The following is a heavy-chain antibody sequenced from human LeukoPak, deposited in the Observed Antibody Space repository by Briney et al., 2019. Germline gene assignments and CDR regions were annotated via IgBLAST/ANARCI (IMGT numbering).Heavy chain of an antibody. CDR1: GDSISSYY. Sequence: SETLSLNSTVSGDSISSYYWTWIRQPPGNTLKWIAYVSYRGSTNYNPSLKRRVTISVGTSTHLLSLSLSSFTAADTAVYYCARLRTYCTTTTCYESFDSWGQGTLVTVSS. V-gene: IGHV4-59*01. D-gene: IGHD2-2*01. CDR3: ARLRTYCTTTTCYESFDS. J-gene: IGHJ4*02. CDR2: VSYRGST.